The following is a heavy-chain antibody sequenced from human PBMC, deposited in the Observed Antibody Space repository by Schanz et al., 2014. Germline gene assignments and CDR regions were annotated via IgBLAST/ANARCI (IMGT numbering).Heavy chain of an antibody. J-gene: IGHJ4*02. D-gene: IGHD6-19*01. Sequence: EQVLESGGGFVQPGGSLRLSCATSRFTFTTFAMTWVRQAPGKGLEWVSGISDRGDGTNYGDSVRGRFTISRDNSRNTVYLQMNNVGVDDTATYYCVKTDAGWRFDYWGQGTLVIVSS. CDR1: RFTFTTFA. CDR2: ISDRGDGT. CDR3: VKTDAGWRFDY. V-gene: IGHV3-23*01.